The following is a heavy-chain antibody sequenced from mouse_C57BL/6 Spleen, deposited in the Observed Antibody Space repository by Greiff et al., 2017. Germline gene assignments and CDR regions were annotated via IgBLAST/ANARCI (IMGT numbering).Heavy chain of an antibody. V-gene: IGHV5-17*01. J-gene: IGHJ3*01. Sequence: EVQGVESGGGLVKPGGSLKLSCAASGFTFSDYGMHWVRQAPEKGLEWVAYISSGSSTIYYADTVKGRFTIFRDNAKNTLFLQMTSLRSEDTSMYYCGRDYGSSWFAYWGQGTLVTVSA. CDR1: GFTFSDYG. CDR3: GRDYGSSWFAY. CDR2: ISSGSSTI. D-gene: IGHD1-1*01.